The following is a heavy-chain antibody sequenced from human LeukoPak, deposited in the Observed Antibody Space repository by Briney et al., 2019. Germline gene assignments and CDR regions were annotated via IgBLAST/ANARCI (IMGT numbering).Heavy chain of an antibody. CDR3: ARGWELLRAFDY. CDR2: IYYSGST. Sequence: SETLSLTCTVSGGSISSSSYYWGWIRQPPGKGLEWIGSIYYSGSTYYNPSLKSRVTISVDTSKNQFSLKLSSVTAADTALYYCARGWELLRAFDYWGQGTPVTVSS. V-gene: IGHV4-39*07. D-gene: IGHD1-26*01. J-gene: IGHJ4*02. CDR1: GGSISSSSYY.